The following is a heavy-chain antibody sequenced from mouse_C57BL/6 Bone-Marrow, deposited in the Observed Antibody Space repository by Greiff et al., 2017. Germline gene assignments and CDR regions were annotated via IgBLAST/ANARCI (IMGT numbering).Heavy chain of an antibody. CDR2: INPSNGGT. CDR3: ARPLYDYAGWFAY. D-gene: IGHD2-4*01. J-gene: IGHJ3*01. Sequence: QVQLQQPGTELVKPGASVKLSCKASGYTFTSYWMHWVKQRPGQGLEWIGNINPSNGGTNYNEKFKSKATLTVDKSSSTAYMQLSSLTSEDSAVYYGARPLYDYAGWFAYWGQGTLVTVAA. V-gene: IGHV1-53*01. CDR1: GYTFTSYW.